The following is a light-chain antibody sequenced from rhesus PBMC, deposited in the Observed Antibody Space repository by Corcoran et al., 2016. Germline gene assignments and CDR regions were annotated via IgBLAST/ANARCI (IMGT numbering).Light chain of an antibody. CDR1: QGISSW. CDR2: KAS. CDR3: QQYNRAPHS. Sequence: DIQMTQSPSSLSASVGDRVTITCRASQGISSWLAWYQQKTGKAPKPLIYKASSLQSGVPPRLSGSGFGTDCTLTISSLKPEVFATYYCQQYNRAPHSFGQGTKVEIK. V-gene: IGKV1-21*01. J-gene: IGKJ2*01.